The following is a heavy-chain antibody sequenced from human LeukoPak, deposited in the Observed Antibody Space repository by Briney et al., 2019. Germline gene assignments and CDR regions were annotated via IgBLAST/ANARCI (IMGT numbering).Heavy chain of an antibody. CDR2: IYHSGST. Sequence: SETLSLTCAVSGDSVSSGNWWSWVRQPPGKGLEWIGEIYHSGSTNYNPSLRSRVTISIDKSKNQFSLRLSSVTAADTAVYYCARDESRTSLDYWGQGTLVTVSS. D-gene: IGHD3/OR15-3a*01. CDR1: GDSVSSGNW. CDR3: ARDESRTSLDY. V-gene: IGHV4-4*02. J-gene: IGHJ4*02.